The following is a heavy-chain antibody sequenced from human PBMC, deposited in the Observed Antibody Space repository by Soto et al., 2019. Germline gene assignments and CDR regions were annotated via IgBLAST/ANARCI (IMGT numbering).Heavy chain of an antibody. J-gene: IGHJ6*02. CDR3: AKDRLGSSWYEDYYYGMDV. CDR2: ISYDGSNK. CDR1: GCTFSSYG. D-gene: IGHD6-13*01. V-gene: IGHV3-30*18. Sequence: PGGSLRLSCAASGCTFSSYGRHWVRQAPGKGLEWVAVISYDGSNKYYADSVKGRFTISRDNSKNTLYLQMNSLRAEDTAVYYCAKDRLGSSWYEDYYYGMDVWGQGTTVTVSS.